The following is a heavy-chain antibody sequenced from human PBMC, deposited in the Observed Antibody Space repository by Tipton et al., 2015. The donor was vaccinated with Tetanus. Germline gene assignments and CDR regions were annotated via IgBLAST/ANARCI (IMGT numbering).Heavy chain of an antibody. Sequence: TLSLTCSVSGASISSGGYFWNWVRQHPEKGLEWIGYIYYSGDTYINPSLKSRVTMSVDTSKNQISLNLSSVTAADTAVYYCARANYDFPKKGPFDSWGQGTLVIVSS. CDR3: ARANYDFPKKGPFDS. D-gene: IGHD3-3*01. V-gene: IGHV4-31*03. J-gene: IGHJ4*02. CDR1: GASISSGGYF. CDR2: IYYSGDT.